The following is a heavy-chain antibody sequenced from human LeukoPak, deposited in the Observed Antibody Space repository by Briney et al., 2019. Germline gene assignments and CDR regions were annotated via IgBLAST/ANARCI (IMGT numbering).Heavy chain of an antibody. CDR1: GYSISSGYY. V-gene: IGHV3-11*04. CDR3: TNHALDY. D-gene: IGHD2-2*01. Sequence: LSLTCAVSGYSISSGYYWGWIRQPPGKGLEWLSYITPSGSSTYYADSVKGRFTISRDNAKSSLYLQMNSLRVEDTAVYYCTNHALDYWGQGTLVTVSS. CDR2: ITPSGSST. J-gene: IGHJ4*02.